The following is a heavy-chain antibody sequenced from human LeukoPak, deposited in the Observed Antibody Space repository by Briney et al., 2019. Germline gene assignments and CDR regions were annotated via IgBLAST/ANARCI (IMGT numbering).Heavy chain of an antibody. D-gene: IGHD1-26*01. CDR2: INHSGST. CDR1: GGSFSGYY. Sequence: SETLSLTCAVYGGSFSGYYWSWIRQPPGKGLEWNGEINHSGSTNYNPSLKSRVTISVDTSKNQFSLKLSSVTAADTAVYYCARAVNIVGATCHFDYWGQGTLVTVSS. CDR3: ARAVNIVGATCHFDY. J-gene: IGHJ4*02. V-gene: IGHV4-34*01.